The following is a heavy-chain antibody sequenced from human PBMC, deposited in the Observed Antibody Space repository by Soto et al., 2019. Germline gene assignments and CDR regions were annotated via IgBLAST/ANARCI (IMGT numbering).Heavy chain of an antibody. Sequence: EVQLVESGGGLVKPGGSLSLSCAASGFTFSSYSMNWVRQAPGKGLEWVSSISSSSSYIYYADSVKGRFTISRDNAKNSLYLQINSLGAEDTAVYYCAREGRNYWGQETLVTVSP. CDR2: ISSSSSYI. V-gene: IGHV3-21*01. J-gene: IGHJ4*02. CDR3: AREGRNY. CDR1: GFTFSSYS.